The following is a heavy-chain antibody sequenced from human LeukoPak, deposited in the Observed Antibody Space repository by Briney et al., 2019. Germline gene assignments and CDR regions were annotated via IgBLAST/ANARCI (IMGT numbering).Heavy chain of an antibody. V-gene: IGHV4-39*01. CDR2: IYYGRTT. J-gene: IGHJ4*02. CDR3: VRHDGRGGATMGALDS. Sequence: SETLSLTCTVSAGSISSSSHHWGWIRQSPGKGLEWIGSIYYGRTTYYNPSLNSRVTISVVTSKNQFSLQLNSVTAADTAVYYCVRHDGRGGATMGALDSWGQGSLITVSS. D-gene: IGHD5-12*01. CDR1: AGSISSSSHH.